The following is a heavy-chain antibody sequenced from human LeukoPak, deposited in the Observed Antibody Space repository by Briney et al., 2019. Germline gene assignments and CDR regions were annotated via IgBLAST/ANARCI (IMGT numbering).Heavy chain of an antibody. CDR3: ARGHCSGGSCYRAPQRPNWFDP. CDR1: GGTFSSYA. CDR2: IIPIFGIA. V-gene: IGHV1-69*04. Sequence: SVKVSCKASGGTFSSYAIRWVRQAPGQGLEWMGRIIPIFGIANYAQKFQGRVTITADKSTSTAYMELSSLRSEDTAVYYCARGHCSGGSCYRAPQRPNWFDPWGQGTLVTVSS. J-gene: IGHJ5*02. D-gene: IGHD2-15*01.